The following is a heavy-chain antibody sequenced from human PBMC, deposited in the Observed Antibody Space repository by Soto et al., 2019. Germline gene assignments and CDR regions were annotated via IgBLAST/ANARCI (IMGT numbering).Heavy chain of an antibody. CDR3: ARAIGADFFDY. CDR2: ISDSGVNT. CDR1: GFTFSNYA. Sequence: PGGSLRLSCTASGFTFSNYAMSWVRQAPGMGLEWVSTISDSGVNTFFGDSMKDCFTISRDNSKSTVYLQLNTVRAEDTAIYYCARAIGADFFDYWGQGTLVTVSS. V-gene: IGHV3-23*01. J-gene: IGHJ4*02. D-gene: IGHD6-25*01.